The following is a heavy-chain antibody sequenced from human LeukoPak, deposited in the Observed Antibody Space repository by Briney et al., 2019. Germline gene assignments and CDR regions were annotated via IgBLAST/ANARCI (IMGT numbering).Heavy chain of an antibody. V-gene: IGHV3-23*01. D-gene: IGHD2-15*01. J-gene: IGHJ3*02. CDR2: ISHSGGTT. Sequence: GGSLRLSCAAPGFTFSSYAMSWVRQAPGKGPEWVSAISHSGGTTYYADSVKGRFTITRDNSKNTLYLQMNSLRAEDTAVYYCAKANVKYCSGGSCFDAFDIWGQGTMVTVSS. CDR1: GFTFSSYA. CDR3: AKANVKYCSGGSCFDAFDI.